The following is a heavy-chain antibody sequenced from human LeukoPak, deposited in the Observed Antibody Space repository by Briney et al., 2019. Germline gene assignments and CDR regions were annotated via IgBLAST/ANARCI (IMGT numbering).Heavy chain of an antibody. CDR1: GFTFSRYW. D-gene: IGHD6-25*01. Sequence: GGSLRLSCAASGFTFSRYWMHWVRHAPGKGLVWVSRISIDGGSTRYEDSVEGRFTISRDNAKNTLYLQMNGLRAEDTAVYYCGRGDAGANVAFDIWGQGTMVTVSS. CDR2: ISIDGGST. V-gene: IGHV3-74*01. CDR3: GRGDAGANVAFDI. J-gene: IGHJ3*02.